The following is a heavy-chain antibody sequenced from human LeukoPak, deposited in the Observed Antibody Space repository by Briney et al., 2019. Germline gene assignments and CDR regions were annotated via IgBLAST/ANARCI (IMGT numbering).Heavy chain of an antibody. CDR3: AKIAVAALEDDAFDI. D-gene: IGHD6-19*01. J-gene: IGHJ3*02. V-gene: IGHV3-30*18. CDR1: GXTFSSYG. CDR2: ISYDGNYK. Sequence: PGGSLRLSCAASGXTFSSYGMHWVRQAPGRGLEWVAVISYDGNYKYYADSVKGRFTISRDNSKNTLFLQMNNLRTEDSAVYFCAKIAVAALEDDAFDIWGQGTMVTVSS.